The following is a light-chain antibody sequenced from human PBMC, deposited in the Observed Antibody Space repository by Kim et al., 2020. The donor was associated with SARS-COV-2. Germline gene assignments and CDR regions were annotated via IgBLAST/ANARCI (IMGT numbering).Light chain of an antibody. CDR1: QSVSSY. J-gene: IGKJ5*01. CDR3: QQRNNWPPIT. CDR2: DAS. Sequence: SPGERATLSCRASQSVSSYLAWYQQKAGQAPRLLIYDASNRATGVPPRFSGSGSGTDFTLTISSLESEDVAIYYCQQRNNWPPITFGQGTRLEIK. V-gene: IGKV3-11*01.